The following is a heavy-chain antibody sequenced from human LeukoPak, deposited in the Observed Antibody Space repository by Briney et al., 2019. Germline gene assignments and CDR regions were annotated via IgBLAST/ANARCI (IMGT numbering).Heavy chain of an antibody. J-gene: IGHJ6*02. CDR2: ISYDGSNK. Sequence: GGSLRLACSASALTFMSFGMDRGRQAPGKGLEWVAVISYDGSNKYYADSVKGRFTISRDNSKKTLYLQMHSLRAEDTSVSDCAKDSSDGSYYDGTYAWGQGNTVTVSS. CDR1: ALTFMSFG. D-gene: IGHD6-19*01. V-gene: IGHV3-30*18. CDR3: AKDSSDGSYYDGTYA.